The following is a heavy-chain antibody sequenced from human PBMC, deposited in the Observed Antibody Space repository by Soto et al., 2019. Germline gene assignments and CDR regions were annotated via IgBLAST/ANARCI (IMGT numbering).Heavy chain of an antibody. Sequence: PGGSLRLSCAASGFTFSTYGMHWVRQAPGKGLEWVAVIWFDGTKKYYADSVNGRFTISRDNSKNTLYLQMNSLRAEDTAVYYCASQIFWSGSTAHGMDVWGQGTAVTASS. J-gene: IGHJ6*02. V-gene: IGHV3-33*01. CDR2: IWFDGTKK. CDR1: GFTFSTYG. CDR3: ASQIFWSGSTAHGMDV. D-gene: IGHD3-3*01.